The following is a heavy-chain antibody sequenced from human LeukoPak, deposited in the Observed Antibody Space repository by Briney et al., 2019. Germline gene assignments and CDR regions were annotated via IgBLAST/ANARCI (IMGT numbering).Heavy chain of an antibody. J-gene: IGHJ4*02. V-gene: IGHV3-33*01. CDR2: IWYDGSNK. CDR3: AARKVRGVWFYLDY. D-gene: IGHD3-10*01. Sequence: PGGSLRLSCAASGFTFSSYGMHWVRQAPGKGLEWVAVIWYDGSNKYYADSVKGRFTISRDNSKNTLYLQMNSLRVEDTAVYFCAARKVRGVWFYLDYWGQGTLVTVSS. CDR1: GFTFSSYG.